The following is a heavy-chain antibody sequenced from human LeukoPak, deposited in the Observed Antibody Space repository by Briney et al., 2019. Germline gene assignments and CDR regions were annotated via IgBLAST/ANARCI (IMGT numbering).Heavy chain of an antibody. J-gene: IGHJ5*02. D-gene: IGHD6-13*01. CDR2: MYTNGNT. Sequence: SETLSLTCTVSGGSISSGGYYWSWIRQPAGKGLEWIGRMYTNGNTNYNPSLKSRATISVDTSKNQFSLELSSVTAADTAVYYCARGGIVAPGSFDPWGQGTLVTVSS. CDR3: ARGGIVAPGSFDP. CDR1: GGSISSGGYY. V-gene: IGHV4-61*02.